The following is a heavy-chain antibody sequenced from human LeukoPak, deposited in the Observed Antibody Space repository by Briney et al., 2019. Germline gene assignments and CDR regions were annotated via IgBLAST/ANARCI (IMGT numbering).Heavy chain of an antibody. D-gene: IGHD2-21*01. J-gene: IGHJ4*02. CDR2: IYYSGST. CDR1: GESISGFY. CDR3: ARGVVIAPQTFDY. Sequence: SETLSLTCTVSGESISGFYWTWIRQPPGKGLEWIGCIYYSGSTNYNPSLKSRVTISVDTSKNQFSLKLSSVTAADTAVYYCARGVVIAPQTFDYWGQGTLVTVSS. V-gene: IGHV4-59*01.